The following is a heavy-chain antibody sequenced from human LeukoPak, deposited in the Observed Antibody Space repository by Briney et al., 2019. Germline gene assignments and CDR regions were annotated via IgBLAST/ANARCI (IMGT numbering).Heavy chain of an antibody. V-gene: IGHV4-39*07. CDR2: INHSGST. Sequence: SETLSLTCTVSGGSISSSSYYWSWIRQPPGKGLEWIGEINHSGSTNYNPSLKSRVTISVDTSKNQFSLKLSSVTAADTAVYYCARLPSRYSSRTMDVWGKGTTVTISS. D-gene: IGHD6-13*01. CDR3: ARLPSRYSSRTMDV. J-gene: IGHJ6*03. CDR1: GGSISSSSYY.